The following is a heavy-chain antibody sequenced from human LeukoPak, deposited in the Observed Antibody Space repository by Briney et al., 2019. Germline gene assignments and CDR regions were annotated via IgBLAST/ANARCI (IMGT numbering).Heavy chain of an antibody. CDR1: GFTFSSYE. V-gene: IGHV3-48*03. D-gene: IGHD1-26*01. Sequence: HPGGSLRLSCAASGFTFSSYEMNWVRQAPGKGLEWISYISSSGSTIYYADSVKGRFTISRDNAKNSLYLQMNSLRAGDTAVYYCARDLSLSGSHLDYWGQGTLVTVSS. J-gene: IGHJ4*02. CDR2: ISSSGSTI. CDR3: ARDLSLSGSHLDY.